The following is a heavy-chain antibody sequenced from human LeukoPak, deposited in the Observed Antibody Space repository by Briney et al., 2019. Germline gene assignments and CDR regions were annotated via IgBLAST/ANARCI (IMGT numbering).Heavy chain of an antibody. CDR3: ARDPGGGSDY. CDR2: IRYDGSNK. Sequence: GGSLRLSCAASEFTFSSYGIHWVRQAPGKGLEWVAFIRYDGSNKYYADSVKGRFTISRDNSKNTLYLQMNSLRVEDTAVYYCARDPGGGSDYWGQGILVTVSS. D-gene: IGHD3-16*01. J-gene: IGHJ4*02. CDR1: EFTFSSYG. V-gene: IGHV3-30*02.